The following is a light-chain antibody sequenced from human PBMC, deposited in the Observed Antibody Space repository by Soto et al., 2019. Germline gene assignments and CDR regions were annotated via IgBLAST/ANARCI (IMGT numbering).Light chain of an antibody. CDR3: QKYNSALFT. V-gene: IGKV1-27*01. J-gene: IGKJ3*01. CDR1: QDISNY. CDR2: AAS. Sequence: DIQMTQSPSSLSASVGDRVTITCRASQDISNYLAWYQQKPGKVPKLLIYAASTLQSGVPSRFSGSGSGTDFSLTICSLQPEDVATYYCQKYNSALFTFGPGTKVDIK.